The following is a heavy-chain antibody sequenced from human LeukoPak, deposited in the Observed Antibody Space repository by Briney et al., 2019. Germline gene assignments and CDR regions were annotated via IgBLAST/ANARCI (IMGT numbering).Heavy chain of an antibody. CDR2: IISIFGTA. CDR3: AREGMGCSSTSCPPLY. D-gene: IGHD2-2*01. CDR1: GGTFSSYV. V-gene: IGHV1-69*13. J-gene: IGHJ4*02. Sequence: SVKVSCKASGGTFSSYVISWVRQAPGQGLEWMGGIISIFGTANYAQKFQGRVTITADESTSTAYMELSSLRSEDTAVYYCAREGMGCSSTSCPPLYWGQGTLVTVSS.